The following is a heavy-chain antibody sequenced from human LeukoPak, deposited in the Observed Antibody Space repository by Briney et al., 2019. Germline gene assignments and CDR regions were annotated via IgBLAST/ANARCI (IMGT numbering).Heavy chain of an antibody. CDR3: AKDGHSGYDIKFDY. CDR2: ISSSSTTI. CDR1: GFTFSSYS. J-gene: IGHJ4*02. V-gene: IGHV3-48*01. Sequence: PGGSLRLSCAASGFTFSSYSMMWVRQAPGKGLEWVSYISSSSTTIHYADSVKGRFTISRDNAKNSVYPQMNSLRAEDTAVYYCAKDGHSGYDIKFDYWGQGTLVTVSS. D-gene: IGHD5-12*01.